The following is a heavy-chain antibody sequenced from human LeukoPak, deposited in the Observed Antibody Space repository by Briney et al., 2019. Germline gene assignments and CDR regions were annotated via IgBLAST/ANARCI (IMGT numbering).Heavy chain of an antibody. CDR1: GDSISSYY. D-gene: IGHD5-24*01. V-gene: IGHV4-59*01. CDR2: MSYSGST. J-gene: IGHJ4*02. Sequence: SETLSLTCTVSGDSISSYYWSWIRQPPGKGLEWIGYMSYSGSTNYNPSLKSRVTISVDTSKNQFSLKLSSVTAADTAVYYCARENGYKYDYWGQGTPVTVSS. CDR3: ARENGYKYDY.